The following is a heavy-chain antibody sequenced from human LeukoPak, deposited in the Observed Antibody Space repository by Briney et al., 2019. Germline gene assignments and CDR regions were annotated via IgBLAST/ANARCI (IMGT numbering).Heavy chain of an antibody. J-gene: IGHJ4*02. V-gene: IGHV4-59*08. D-gene: IGHD3-9*01. Sequence: SETLSLTRTVSGGSISSYYWSWIRQPPGKGLEWIGYIYSSGSTNYNPSLKSRVTISLDTSKNQFSLKLSSVTAADTAVYYCARHGSQSSGYYYWGQGTLVTVSS. CDR1: GGSISSYY. CDR2: IYSSGST. CDR3: ARHGSQSSGYYY.